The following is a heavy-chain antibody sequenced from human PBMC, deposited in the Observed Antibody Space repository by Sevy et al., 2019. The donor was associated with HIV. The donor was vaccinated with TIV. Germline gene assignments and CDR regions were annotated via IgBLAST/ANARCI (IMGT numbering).Heavy chain of an antibody. CDR2: ISYDGSNK. V-gene: IGHV3-30-3*01. CDR1: GFTFSSYA. J-gene: IGHJ6*02. D-gene: IGHD2-15*01. CDR3: ARDLRYCSGGSCYYYYYYGMDV. Sequence: GGSLRLSCAASGFTFSSYAMHWVRQAPGKGLEWVAVISYDGSNKYYADSVKGRFTISRDNSKNTPYLQMNSLRAEDTAVYYCARDLRYCSGGSCYYYYYYGMDVWGQGTTVTVSS.